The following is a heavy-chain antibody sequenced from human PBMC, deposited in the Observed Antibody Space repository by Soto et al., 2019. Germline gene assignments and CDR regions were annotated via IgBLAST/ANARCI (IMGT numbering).Heavy chain of an antibody. V-gene: IGHV3-23*01. CDR3: HSVGSSLYCYYGMDV. Sequence: GGSLRLSCAASGFPFSSYAMSWVRQAPGKGLEWVSAISGSGGSTYYADSVKGRFTISRDNSKNTLYLQMNSLRAEDTAVYYCHSVGSSLYCYYGMDVWGQGTTVTVSS. CDR1: GFPFSSYA. CDR2: ISGSGGST. J-gene: IGHJ6*02. D-gene: IGHD6-25*01.